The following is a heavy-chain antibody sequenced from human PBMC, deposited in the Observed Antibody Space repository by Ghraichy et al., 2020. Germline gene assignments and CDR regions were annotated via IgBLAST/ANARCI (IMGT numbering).Heavy chain of an antibody. V-gene: IGHV4-59*01. D-gene: IGHD5-18*01. CDR3: ARERVDTAMAFDY. CDR1: GGSISSYY. J-gene: IGHJ4*02. CDR2: IYYSGST. Sequence: SETLSLTCTVSGGSISSYYWSWIRQPPGKGLEWIGYIYYSGSTKYNPSLKSRVTISVDTSKNQFSLKLSSVTAADTALYYCARERVDTAMAFDYWGQGTLVTVSS.